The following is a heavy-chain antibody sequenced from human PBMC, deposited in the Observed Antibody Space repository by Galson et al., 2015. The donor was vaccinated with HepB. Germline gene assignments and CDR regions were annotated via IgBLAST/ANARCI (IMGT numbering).Heavy chain of an antibody. CDR1: GGTFSSYA. J-gene: IGHJ5*02. V-gene: IGHV1-69*13. CDR2: IIPIFGTA. D-gene: IGHD6-13*01. Sequence: SVKVSCKASGGTFSSYAISWVRQAPGQGLEWMGGIIPIFGTANYAQKFQGRVTITADESTSTAYMELSSLRSEDTAVYYCASSPTYNFIAAATAWFDPWGQGTLVTVSS. CDR3: ASSPTYNFIAAATAWFDP.